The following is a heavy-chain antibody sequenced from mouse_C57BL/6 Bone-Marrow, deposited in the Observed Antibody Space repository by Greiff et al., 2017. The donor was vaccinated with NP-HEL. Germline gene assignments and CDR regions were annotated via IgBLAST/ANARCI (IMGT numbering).Heavy chain of an antibody. J-gene: IGHJ4*01. D-gene: IGHD2-4*01. CDR1: GYTFTDYN. CDR3: ARHRNDYDYDGYAMDY. V-gene: IGHV1-22*01. CDR2: INPNNGGT. Sequence: EVQLQQSGPELVKPGASVKMSCKASGYTFTDYNMHWVKQSPGKSLEWIGYINPNNGGTSYNQKFKGKATLTVNKSSSTAYMELRSLTSEDSAVYYCARHRNDYDYDGYAMDYWGQGTSVTVSS.